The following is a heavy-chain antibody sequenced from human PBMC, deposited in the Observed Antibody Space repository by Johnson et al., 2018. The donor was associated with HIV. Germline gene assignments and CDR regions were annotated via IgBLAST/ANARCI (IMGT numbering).Heavy chain of an antibody. J-gene: IGHJ3*02. CDR2: IKQDGSEK. V-gene: IGHV3-7*01. CDR3: ARDSGQLVRGDAFDI. Sequence: EVQLVESGGGVVQPGGSLRLSCAASGFTFSSYWMSWVRQAPGKGLEWVANIKQDGSEKYYVDSVKGRFTISRDNAKNTLYLQMNSLRAEDTAVYYCARDSGQLVRGDAFDIWGQGTMVTVSS. D-gene: IGHD6-6*01. CDR1: GFTFSSYW.